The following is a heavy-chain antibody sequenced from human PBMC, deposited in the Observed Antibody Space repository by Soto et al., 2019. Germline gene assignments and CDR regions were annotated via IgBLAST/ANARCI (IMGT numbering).Heavy chain of an antibody. CDR1: GAYMRHDYYY. Sequence: TLSLTCTVSGAYMRHDYYYWSWVRQKPGKDLEWIGHMHHSGRTHYNPSLKSRVAVSVDTSKNQFSLYLNSVTAADTAVYYCARWVEVSLDYFDSWGQGIPVTAPQ. V-gene: IGHV4-31*03. J-gene: IGHJ4*02. CDR3: ARWVEVSLDYFDS. CDR2: MHHSGRT.